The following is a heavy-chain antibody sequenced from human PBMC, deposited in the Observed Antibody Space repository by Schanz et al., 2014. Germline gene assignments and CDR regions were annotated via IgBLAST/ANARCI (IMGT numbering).Heavy chain of an antibody. CDR2: IKQDGSEK. Sequence: EVQLVESGGGLVQPGRSLRLSCAASGFTFTTHSMTWVRQAPGKGLEWVANIKQDGSEKYYVDAVKGRFTISRDNSKNTLYLQMNSLRAEDTDVYYCAREQIMAAAGLGDYWGHGTLVTVSS. J-gene: IGHJ4*01. V-gene: IGHV3-7*05. CDR1: GFTFTTHS. D-gene: IGHD6-13*01. CDR3: AREQIMAAAGLGDY.